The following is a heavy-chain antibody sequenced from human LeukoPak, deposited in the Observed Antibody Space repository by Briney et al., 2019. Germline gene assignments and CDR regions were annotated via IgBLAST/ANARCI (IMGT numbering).Heavy chain of an antibody. CDR1: GFTFSSYS. V-gene: IGHV3-7*03. J-gene: IGHJ4*02. CDR3: ATDQLGYCTNGICSFDY. Sequence: GGSLRLSCAASGFTFSSYSMNWVRQAPGKGLEWVANIKQDGSEKHYVDSVKGRFTISRDNAKNSLYLQMNSLRAEDTAVYYCATDQLGYCTNGICSFDYWGRGTLVTVSS. CDR2: IKQDGSEK. D-gene: IGHD2-8*01.